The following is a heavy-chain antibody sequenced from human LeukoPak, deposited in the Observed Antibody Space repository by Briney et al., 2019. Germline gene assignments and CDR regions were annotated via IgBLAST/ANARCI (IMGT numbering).Heavy chain of an antibody. D-gene: IGHD6-13*01. CDR3: ARLEAAAGYFDY. J-gene: IGHJ4*02. V-gene: IGHV4-34*01. Sequence: SETLSLTCAVYGGSFSGYYWSWIRQPPGKGLEWIGEINHSGSTNYNPSLKSRVTISVDTSKNQFSLKLSSVTAADTAVYYCARLEAAAGYFDYWGQGTLVTVSS. CDR1: GGSFSGYY. CDR2: INHSGST.